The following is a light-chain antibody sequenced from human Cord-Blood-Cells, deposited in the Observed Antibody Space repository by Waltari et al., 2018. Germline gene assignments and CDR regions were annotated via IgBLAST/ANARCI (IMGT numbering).Light chain of an antibody. V-gene: IGKV3-20*01. CDR3: QQYGSSHT. J-gene: IGKJ2*01. CDR2: GAS. Sequence: EFVLTQSPGTLSLSQGGRATLSCRASQCVSSSYLAWYQQKPGQAPRLLIYGASSRATGIPDRFSGSGSGTDFTLTISRLEPEDFAVYYCQQYGSSHTFGQGTKLEIK. CDR1: QCVSSSY.